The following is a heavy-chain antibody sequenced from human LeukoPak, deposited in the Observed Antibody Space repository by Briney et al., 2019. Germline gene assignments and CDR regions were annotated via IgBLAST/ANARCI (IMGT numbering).Heavy chain of an antibody. CDR1: GFTFSIYW. V-gene: IGHV3-7*01. D-gene: IGHD6-19*01. J-gene: IGHJ4*02. CDR3: ARDQWWQFIAVAIASYFDC. CDR2: IKQDGSEK. Sequence: PGGSLRLSCAASGFTFSIYWMSWVRQAPGKGLEWVANIKQDGSEKYYVDSVKGRFTISRDNAKNSLYLQMNSLRAEDTAVYYCARDQWWQFIAVAIASYFDCWGQGALVTVSS.